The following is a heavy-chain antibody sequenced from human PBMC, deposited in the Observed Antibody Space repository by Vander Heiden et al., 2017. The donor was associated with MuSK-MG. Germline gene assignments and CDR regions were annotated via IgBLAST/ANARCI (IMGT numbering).Heavy chain of an antibody. J-gene: IGHJ4*02. V-gene: IGHV3-66*01. D-gene: IGHD2-2*01. CDR2: IYSGGST. CDR3: ARTVVVPAAADY. CDR1: AFTVSSNY. Sequence: EVQLVESGGGLVQPGGSLRLSCAASAFTVSSNYMSWVRQAPGKGLEWVSVIYSGGSTYYADSVKSRFTISRDNSKNTLYLQMNSLRAEDTAVYYCARTVVVPAAADYWGQGTLVTVSS.